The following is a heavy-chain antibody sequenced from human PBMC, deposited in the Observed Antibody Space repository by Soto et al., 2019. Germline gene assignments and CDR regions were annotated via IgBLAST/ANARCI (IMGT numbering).Heavy chain of an antibody. J-gene: IGHJ6*02. V-gene: IGHV3-30-3*01. CDR3: AGTYSYGKRTGYYYYGMDV. CDR2: ISYDGSNK. D-gene: IGHD5-18*01. CDR1: GFTFSSYA. Sequence: LRLSCAASGFTFSSYAMHWVRQAPGKGLEWVAVISYDGSNKYYADSVKGRFTISRDNSKNTLYLQMNSLRAEDTAVYYCAGTYSYGKRTGYYYYGMDVWGQGTTVTVSS.